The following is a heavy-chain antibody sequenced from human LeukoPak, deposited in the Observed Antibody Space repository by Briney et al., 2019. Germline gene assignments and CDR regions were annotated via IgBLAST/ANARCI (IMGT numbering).Heavy chain of an antibody. CDR1: GFTFTNYG. J-gene: IGHJ4*02. CDR3: AKDRLGDWRGSFDSSPSTNYFDY. V-gene: IGHV3-30*02. Sequence: GGSLRLSCAASGFTFTNYGMHRVRQAPGKGLEWVAFIRFDGNNEYYADSVKGRFTISRDNSKKTLYLHMNSLRAEDTAVYYCAKDRLGDWRGSFDSSPSTNYFDYWGQGTLVTVSS. CDR2: IRFDGNNE. D-gene: IGHD3-22*01.